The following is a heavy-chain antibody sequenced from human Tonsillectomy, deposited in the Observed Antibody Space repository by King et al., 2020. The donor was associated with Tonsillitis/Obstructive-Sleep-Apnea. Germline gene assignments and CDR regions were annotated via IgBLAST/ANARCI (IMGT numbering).Heavy chain of an antibody. CDR3: ARLPSPTIRGFDP. Sequence: QLQESGPGLEKPSETLSLTCTVSGGSISSSNYYWGWIRQPPGKGLEWIGSIYYSGSTYYNPSLKSRVTISVDTSKNQFSLKLSSVTAADTALYYCARLPSPTIRGFDPWGQGTLVTVSS. D-gene: IGHD5-12*01. CDR1: GGSISSSNYY. CDR2: IYYSGST. J-gene: IGHJ5*02. V-gene: IGHV4-39*01.